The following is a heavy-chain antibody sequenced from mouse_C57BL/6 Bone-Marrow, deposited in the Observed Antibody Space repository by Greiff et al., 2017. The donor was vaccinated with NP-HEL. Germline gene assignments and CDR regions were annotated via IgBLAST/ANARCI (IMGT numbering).Heavy chain of an antibody. J-gene: IGHJ3*01. CDR1: GYTFTSYG. CDR3: ARAPYYYGSSYGFAY. Sequence: VQLQQSGAELARPGASVKLSCKASGYTFTSYGISWVKQRPGQGLEWIGEIYPRSGNTYYNEKFKGKATLTADKSSSTAYMELRSLTSEDSAVYFCARAPYYYGSSYGFAYWGQGTLVTVSA. V-gene: IGHV1-81*01. CDR2: IYPRSGNT. D-gene: IGHD1-1*01.